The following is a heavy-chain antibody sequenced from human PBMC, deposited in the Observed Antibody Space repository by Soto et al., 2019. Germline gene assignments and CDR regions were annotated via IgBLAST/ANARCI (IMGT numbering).Heavy chain of an antibody. CDR1: GYTFTDYG. Sequence: ASLKVSCKASGYTFTDYGISWVRQAPGQGLEWMGWISGYNGNTKYAQKFQGRVTMTTDTPTNTAYMELRSLRSDDTAVYYCARDREYYYDSSGNYYYHYGLDVWGQGTTVTVSS. CDR3: ARDREYYYDSSGNYYYHYGLDV. V-gene: IGHV1-18*04. D-gene: IGHD3-22*01. CDR2: ISGYNGNT. J-gene: IGHJ6*02.